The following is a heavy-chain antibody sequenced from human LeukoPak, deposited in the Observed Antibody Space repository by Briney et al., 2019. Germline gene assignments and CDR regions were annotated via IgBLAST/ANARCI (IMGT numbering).Heavy chain of an antibody. J-gene: IGHJ4*02. D-gene: IGHD5-18*01. V-gene: IGHV3-23*01. Sequence: GGSLRLSCAASGFSFSNYGMIWVCQAPGKGLEWVSGITGHGDTTYYADSVKGRFTISRDNSRNTVYLQMNSLRAEDTAVYYCAIYLGWIQLNLGRGQGTLVTVSS. CDR2: ITGHGDTT. CDR3: AIYLGWIQLNLG. CDR1: GFSFSNYG.